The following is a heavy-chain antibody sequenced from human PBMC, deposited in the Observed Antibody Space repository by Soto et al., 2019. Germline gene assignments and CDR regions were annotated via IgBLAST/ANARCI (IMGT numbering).Heavy chain of an antibody. D-gene: IGHD4-17*01. Sequence: QVQLQESGPGLVKPSETLSLTCTVSGGSVRSGSYYWTWFRQPPGKGLEWIGYTYYSGSTNYNPSLKSRVTISVDTSKNQFSLKLSSVTAADTAVYYCARTTVTTHVVDYWGQGTLVTVSS. CDR2: TYYSGST. CDR1: GGSVRSGSYY. J-gene: IGHJ4*02. V-gene: IGHV4-61*01. CDR3: ARTTVTTHVVDY.